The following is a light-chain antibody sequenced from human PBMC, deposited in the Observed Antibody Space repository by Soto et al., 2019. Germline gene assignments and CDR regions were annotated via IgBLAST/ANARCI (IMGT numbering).Light chain of an antibody. CDR2: AAS. CDR1: QGISNY. J-gene: IGKJ3*01. CDR3: QKYNCAPQIT. V-gene: IGKV1-27*01. Sequence: DIQMTQSPSSLSASVGDRVTITCRASQGISNYLAWYQQKPVKVPKLLIYAASTLQSGVPSRFSGSGSGTDFTLTISSLQTEDGATSYCQKYNCAPQITCGPGTKVDIK.